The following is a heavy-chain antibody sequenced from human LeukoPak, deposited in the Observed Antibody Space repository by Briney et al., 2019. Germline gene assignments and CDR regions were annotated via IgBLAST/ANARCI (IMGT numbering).Heavy chain of an antibody. V-gene: IGHV1-46*01. D-gene: IGHD3-22*01. CDR2: INPSGGST. CDR3: ARDGGLYYDSSGYLDY. Sequence: ASVKVSCKASGYTFTSYGISWVRQAPGQGLEWMGIINPSGGSTSYAQKFQGRVTMTRDMSTSTVYMELSTLRSEDTAVYYCARDGGLYYDSSGYLDYWGQGTLVTVSS. CDR1: GYTFTSYG. J-gene: IGHJ4*02.